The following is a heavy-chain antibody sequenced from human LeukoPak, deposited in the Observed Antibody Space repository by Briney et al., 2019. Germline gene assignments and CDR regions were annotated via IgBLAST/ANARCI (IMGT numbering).Heavy chain of an antibody. CDR1: GGSISSYY. V-gene: IGHV4-34*01. CDR3: AAGGVITTADY. D-gene: IGHD3-10*01. J-gene: IGHJ4*02. Sequence: PSETLSLTCTVSGGSISSYYWSWIRQPPGKGLEWIGEINHSGSTNYNPSLKSRVTISVDTSKNQFSLKLSSVTAADTAVYYCAAGGVITTADYWGQGTLVTVSS. CDR2: INHSGST.